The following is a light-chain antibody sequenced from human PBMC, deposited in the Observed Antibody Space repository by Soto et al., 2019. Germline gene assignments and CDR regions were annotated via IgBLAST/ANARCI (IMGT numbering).Light chain of an antibody. Sequence: SYELTQPPSVSVAPGKTASVACGGSNIGSKSVHWYQKKSGQAPVLVMYYDSDRPSGIPERFSGSNSGNTGTLTISRVEAGDXXDYYCQVWDISSGHVVFGGGTKLTVL. CDR1: NIGSKS. CDR2: YDS. V-gene: IGLV3-21*01. J-gene: IGLJ3*02. CDR3: QVWDISSGHVV.